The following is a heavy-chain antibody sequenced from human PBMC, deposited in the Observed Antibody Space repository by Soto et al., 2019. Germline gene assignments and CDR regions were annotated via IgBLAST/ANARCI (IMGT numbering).Heavy chain of an antibody. Sequence: EVQLVESGGGLVQPGGSLRLSCAASGFTFSSYSMNWVRQAPGKGLEWVSYISSSSSTIYYADSVKGRFTISRDNAKNSLYLQMKSLRAEDTAVYYCARADSGYAHGYYYYGMDVWGQGTTVTVSS. J-gene: IGHJ6*02. D-gene: IGHD5-12*01. CDR3: ARADSGYAHGYYYYGMDV. V-gene: IGHV3-48*01. CDR1: GFTFSSYS. CDR2: ISSSSSTI.